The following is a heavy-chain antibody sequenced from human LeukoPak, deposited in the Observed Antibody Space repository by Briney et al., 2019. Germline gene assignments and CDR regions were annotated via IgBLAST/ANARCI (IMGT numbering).Heavy chain of an antibody. CDR1: GGSFSGYY. V-gene: IGHV4-34*01. CDR2: INHSGST. J-gene: IGHJ3*02. Sequence: PSETLSLTCAVYGGSFSGYYWSWIRQPPGKGLEWIGEINHSGSTNYNPSLKSRVTIPVDTSKNQFSLKLSSVTAADTAVYYCARASQQLDAFDIWGQGTMVTVSS. D-gene: IGHD6-13*01. CDR3: ARASQQLDAFDI.